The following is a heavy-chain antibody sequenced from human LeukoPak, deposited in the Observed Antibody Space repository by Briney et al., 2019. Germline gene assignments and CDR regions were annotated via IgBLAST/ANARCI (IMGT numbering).Heavy chain of an antibody. CDR3: VTDGADYYDSTGYPIYFDY. J-gene: IGHJ4*02. Sequence: GGSLRLSCAASGFNFSSYSMNWVRQAPGKRLEWVSCISTTSSHIYYADSVKGRFTISRDNAKNSLYLQMNSLRAEDTAVYYCVTDGADYYDSTGYPIYFDYWGQGTLVTVSS. CDR2: ISTTSSHI. D-gene: IGHD3-22*01. V-gene: IGHV3-21*01. CDR1: GFNFSSYS.